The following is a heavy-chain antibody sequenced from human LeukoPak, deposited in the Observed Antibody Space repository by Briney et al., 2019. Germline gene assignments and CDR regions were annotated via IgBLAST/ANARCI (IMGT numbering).Heavy chain of an antibody. CDR2: MNPNSGNT. CDR3: ARGGRRAPMVRGNWFDP. J-gene: IGHJ5*02. V-gene: IGHV1-8*01. D-gene: IGHD3-10*01. CDR1: GYAFTSYD. Sequence: ASVKVSCKASGYAFTSYDINWVRQATGQGLEWMGWMNPNSGNTGYAQKFQGRVTMTRNTSISTAYMELSSLRSEDTAVYYCARGGRRAPMVRGNWFDPWGQGTLVTVSS.